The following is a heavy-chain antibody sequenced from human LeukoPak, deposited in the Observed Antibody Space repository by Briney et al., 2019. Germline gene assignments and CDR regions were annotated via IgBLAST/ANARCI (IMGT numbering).Heavy chain of an antibody. CDR2: IYYSGST. V-gene: IGHV4-59*08. J-gene: IGHJ5*02. CDR3: ARLGGAYYDILTGYYGWFDP. CDR1: GGSIISYY. D-gene: IGHD3-9*01. Sequence: SETLSLTCTVSGGSIISYYWSWIRQPPGKGLEWIGYIYYSGSTNYNPSLKSRVTISVDTSKNQFSLKLSSVTAADTAVYYCARLGGAYYDILTGYYGWFDPWGQGTLVTVSS.